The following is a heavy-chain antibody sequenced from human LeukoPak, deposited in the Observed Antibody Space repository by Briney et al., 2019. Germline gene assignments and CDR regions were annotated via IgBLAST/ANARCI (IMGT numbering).Heavy chain of an antibody. J-gene: IGHJ4*02. D-gene: IGHD4-23*01. CDR3: ARGRFYRGGNGVVGY. V-gene: IGHV1-8*01. CDR2: MNPNSGNT. Sequence: ASVKVSCKASGYTFTSYDINWVRQATGQRLEWMGWMNPNSGNTGYAQKFQGRVTMTRNTSISTAYIELSSLRSEDTAVYYCARGRFYRGGNGVVGYWGQGTLVTVSS. CDR1: GYTFTSYD.